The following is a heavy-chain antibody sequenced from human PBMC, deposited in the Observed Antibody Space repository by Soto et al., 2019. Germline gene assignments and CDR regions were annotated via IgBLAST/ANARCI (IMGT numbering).Heavy chain of an antibody. J-gene: IGHJ5*02. V-gene: IGHV3-30-3*01. CDR2: ISYDGSNK. CDR1: GFTFSSYA. CDR3: ARGWDIGATSYECDS. Sequence: GGSLRLSCAASGFTFSSYAMHWVRQAPGKGLEWVAVISYDGSNKYYADSVKGRFTISRDNSKNTLYLQMNSLRAEDTAVYDCARGWDIGATSYECDSWRQG. D-gene: IGHD5-12*01.